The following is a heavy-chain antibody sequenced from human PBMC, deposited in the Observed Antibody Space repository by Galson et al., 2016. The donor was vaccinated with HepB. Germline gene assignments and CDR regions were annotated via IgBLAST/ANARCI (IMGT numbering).Heavy chain of an antibody. V-gene: IGHV6-1*01. J-gene: IGHJ4*02. CDR1: GDSVSSNSAA. Sequence: CAISGDSVSSNSAAWHWIRQSPSRGLEWLGRTYYRSKWYNDYAISVKGRITINPDTSKNQFSLQLNSVTPEDTAVYYCARGGGPLGTALVVNHFDYWGQGSLVPVSS. CDR3: ARGGGPLGTALVVNHFDY. D-gene: IGHD5-18*01. CDR2: TYYRSKWYN.